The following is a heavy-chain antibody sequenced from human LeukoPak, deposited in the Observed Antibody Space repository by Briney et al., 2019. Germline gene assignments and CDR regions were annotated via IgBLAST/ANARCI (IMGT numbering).Heavy chain of an antibody. V-gene: IGHV1-2*02. Sequence: ASVKVSCKASGYTFTGYYIHWVRQAPGQGLEWMGWINPNSGGTNYAQKFQGRVTMTRDTSISTAYMELIRLRSDDTAVYYCATVSGYYGSGSYYKLWSAFDIWGQGTMVTVSS. D-gene: IGHD3-10*01. CDR2: INPNSGGT. J-gene: IGHJ3*02. CDR3: ATVSGYYGSGSYYKLWSAFDI. CDR1: GYTFTGYY.